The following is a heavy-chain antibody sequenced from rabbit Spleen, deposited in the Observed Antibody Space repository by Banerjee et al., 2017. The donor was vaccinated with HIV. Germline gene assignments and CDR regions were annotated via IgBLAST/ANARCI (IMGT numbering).Heavy chain of an antibody. Sequence: QSLEESGGDLVKPGASLTLTCTASGVSFSFSSYICWVRQAPGKGLEWIACINTVTGKTVYASWAKGRFIMSRTSSTTVTLQMTSLTAADTATYFCARDLVAVIGWNFNLWGPGTLVTVS. CDR2: INTVTGKT. D-gene: IGHD1-1*01. CDR3: ARDLVAVIGWNFNL. CDR1: GVSFSFSSY. J-gene: IGHJ4*01. V-gene: IGHV1S40*01.